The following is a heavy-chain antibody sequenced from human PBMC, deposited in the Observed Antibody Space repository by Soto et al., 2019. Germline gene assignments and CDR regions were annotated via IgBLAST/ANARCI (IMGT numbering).Heavy chain of an antibody. CDR1: GLSISSHPW. V-gene: IGHV4-4*02. Sequence: PSETLSLTCSVSGLSISSHPWWTWVRQAPGKGLEWIGELYPSGGAAYNPSLQNRAAISVDYSQNHLSLTLTSVTAADTAVYYCARKSRFCSGGSCIYYMDVCGKVSTVTVS. D-gene: IGHD2-15*01. CDR3: ARKSRFCSGGSCIYYMDV. CDR2: LYPSGGA. J-gene: IGHJ6*03.